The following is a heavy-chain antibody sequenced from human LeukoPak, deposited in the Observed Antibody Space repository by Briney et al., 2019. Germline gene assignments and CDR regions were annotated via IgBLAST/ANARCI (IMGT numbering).Heavy chain of an antibody. CDR3: ARINFRDYRGYTWFEP. J-gene: IGHJ5*02. V-gene: IGHV3-49*03. CDR1: GVTFGDYA. CDR2: VRTKTHGGAP. Sequence: QPERSLRLSCKGSGVTFGDYAVTWFRQAPGKRLEWVGFVRTKTHGGAPETAASVKGRLNVSRDDSEGIAYLQMTSLTTEDTAMYYCARINFRDYRGYTWFEPWGQGTLVTVSS. D-gene: IGHD3-10*01.